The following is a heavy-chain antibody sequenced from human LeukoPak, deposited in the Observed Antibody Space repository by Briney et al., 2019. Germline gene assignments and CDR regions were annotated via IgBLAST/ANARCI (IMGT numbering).Heavy chain of an antibody. CDR1: GGSFSGYY. CDR2: INHSGST. J-gene: IGHJ6*02. V-gene: IGHV4-34*01. Sequence: SETLSLTCAAYGGSFSGYYWSWIRQPPGKGLEWIGEINHSGSTNYNPSLKSRVTISVDTSKSQFSLKLSSVTAADTAVYYCASGHYGSGSMDVWGQGTTVTVSS. CDR3: ASGHYGSGSMDV. D-gene: IGHD3-10*01.